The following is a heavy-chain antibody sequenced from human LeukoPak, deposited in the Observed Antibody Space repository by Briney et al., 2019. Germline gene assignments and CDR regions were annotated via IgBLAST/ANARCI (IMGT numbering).Heavy chain of an antibody. J-gene: IGHJ4*02. CDR3: ARGDGYNNPFDY. D-gene: IGHD5-24*01. Sequence: SETLSLTCTVSGGSISSYYWSWIRQPPGKGLEWIGCIYYSGSTNYNPSLKSRVTISVDTSKNQFSLKLSSVTAADTAVYYCARGDGYNNPFDYWGQGTLVTVSS. CDR1: GGSISSYY. V-gene: IGHV4-59*01. CDR2: IYYSGST.